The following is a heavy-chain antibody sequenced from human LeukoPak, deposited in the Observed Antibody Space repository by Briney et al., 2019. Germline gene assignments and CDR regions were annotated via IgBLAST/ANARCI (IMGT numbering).Heavy chain of an antibody. CDR1: GFTFSSYA. V-gene: IGHV3-23*01. D-gene: IGHD3-22*01. J-gene: IGHJ6*02. CDR2: ISGSGGST. CDR3: AQLGPLIVVYGMDV. Sequence: PGGSLRLSCAASGFTFSSYAMSWVRQAPGKGLEWVSAISGSGGSTYYADSVKGRFTISRDNSKNTLYLQMNSLRAEDTAVYYCAQLGPLIVVYGMDVWGPGTTVTVSS.